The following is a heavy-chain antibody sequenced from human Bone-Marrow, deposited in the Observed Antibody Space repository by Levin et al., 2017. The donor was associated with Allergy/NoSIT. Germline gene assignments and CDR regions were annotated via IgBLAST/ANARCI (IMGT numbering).Heavy chain of an antibody. CDR2: IWYDGSNK. D-gene: IGHD5-24*01. J-gene: IGHJ6*02. CDR1: GFTFSSYG. V-gene: IGHV3-33*01. Sequence: GGSLRLSCAASGFTFSSYGMHWVRQAPGKGLEWVAVIWYDGSNKYYADSVKGRFTISRDNSKNTLYLQMNSLRAEDTAVYYCARDKEMATRNLYYYYGMDVWGQGTTVTVSS. CDR3: ARDKEMATRNLYYYYGMDV.